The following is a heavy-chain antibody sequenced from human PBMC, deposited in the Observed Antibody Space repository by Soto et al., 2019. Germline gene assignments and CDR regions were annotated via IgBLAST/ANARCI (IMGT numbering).Heavy chain of an antibody. CDR1: GYTFTSYG. CDR2: FDPEDGET. D-gene: IGHD3-22*01. J-gene: IGHJ4*02. V-gene: IGHV1-24*01. CDR3: ATSSITMIVVVTQGSFDY. Sequence: GASVKVSCKASGYTFTSYGISWVRQSPGQGLEWMGGFDPEDGETIYAQKFQGRVTMTEDTSTDTAYMELSSLRSEDTAVYYCATSSITMIVVVTQGSFDYWGQGTLVTVSS.